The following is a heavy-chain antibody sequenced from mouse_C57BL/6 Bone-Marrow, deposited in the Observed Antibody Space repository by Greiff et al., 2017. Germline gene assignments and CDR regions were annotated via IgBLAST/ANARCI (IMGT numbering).Heavy chain of an antibody. J-gene: IGHJ4*01. CDR3: ARLKIPDPYYYAMDY. CDR1: GYAFTNYL. CDR2: INPGSGGT. V-gene: IGHV1-54*01. Sequence: VKLQESGAELVRPGTSVKVSCKASGYAFTNYLIEWVKQRPGQGLEWIGVINPGSGGTNYNEKFKGKATLTADKSSSTAYMQLSSLTSEDSAVYFCARLKIPDPYYYAMDYWGQGTSVTVSS. D-gene: IGHD1-3*01.